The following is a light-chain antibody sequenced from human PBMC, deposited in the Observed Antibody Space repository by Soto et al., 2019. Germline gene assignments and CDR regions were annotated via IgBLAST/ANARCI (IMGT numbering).Light chain of an antibody. CDR1: QSISNW. CDR3: QQYNNYWT. CDR2: AAS. V-gene: IGKV1-5*01. Sequence: DIQMTQSPSTLSASVGDRVTITCRASQSISNWLAWYQQKAGKAPKLLIYAASSLQSGVPSRFSGSGSGTEFTLTISSLQPDDFGTYYCQQYNNYWTFGQGTKVDIK. J-gene: IGKJ1*01.